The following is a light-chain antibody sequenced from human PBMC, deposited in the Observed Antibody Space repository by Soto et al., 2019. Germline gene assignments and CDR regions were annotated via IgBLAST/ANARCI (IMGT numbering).Light chain of an antibody. CDR3: GSYTSSGTRLWV. CDR2: DVS. Sequence: QSALTQPASVSGSPGQSITISCTGTSSDVGGYNYVSWYQQHPGKAPKLMIYDVSNRPSGVSNRCSGSESGNTASLTISGVQAGDEGDYDCGSYTSSGTRLWVFGTGTKLTVL. J-gene: IGLJ1*01. V-gene: IGLV2-14*01. CDR1: SSDVGGYNY.